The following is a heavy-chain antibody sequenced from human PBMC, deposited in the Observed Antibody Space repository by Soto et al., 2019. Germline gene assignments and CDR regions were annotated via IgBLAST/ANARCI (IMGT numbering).Heavy chain of an antibody. J-gene: IGHJ6*02. CDR2: IYYSGST. V-gene: IGHV4-31*03. Sequence: SETLSLTCTVSGGSISSGGYYWSWIRQHPGKGLEWIGYIYYSGSTYYNPSLKSRVTISVDTSKNQFSLKLSSVTAADTAVYYCARTTVTNYYYYYYGMDVWGQGTTVTV. CDR3: ARTTVTNYYYYYYGMDV. D-gene: IGHD4-17*01. CDR1: GGSISSGGYY.